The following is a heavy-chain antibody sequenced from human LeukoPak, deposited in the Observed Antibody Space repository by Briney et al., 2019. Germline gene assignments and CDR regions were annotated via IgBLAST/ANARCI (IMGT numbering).Heavy chain of an antibody. J-gene: IGHJ5*01. CDR1: GFTFSNYG. V-gene: IGHV3-30*02. CDR2: IEHDGSFT. D-gene: IGHD2-2*01. CDR3: VXXVXXGRPGXGXXS. Sequence: PGGSLRLSCVASGFTFSNYGIHWVRQAPDKGLEWVAFIEHDGSFTHYPESVKGRFSLSRDDSKTAVSLQMNSLRAGDTALYYCVXXVXXGRPGXGXXSWGXXXXVT.